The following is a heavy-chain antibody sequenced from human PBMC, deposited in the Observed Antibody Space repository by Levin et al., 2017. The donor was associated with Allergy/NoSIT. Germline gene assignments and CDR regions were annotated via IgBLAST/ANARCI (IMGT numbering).Heavy chain of an antibody. CDR1: GFSFSTHG. CDR2: ASSGGANG. Sequence: GESLKISCFASGFSFSTHGMYWVRQAPGKGLEWVALASSGGANGFYADSGKGRFTVSRNDCKNTLYLQMNSLRIEDTAIYYCANLIGTKTTWFASGGQGTLVTVSS. V-gene: IGHV3-30*18. CDR3: ANLIGTKTTWFAS. J-gene: IGHJ5*01. D-gene: IGHD1-7*01.